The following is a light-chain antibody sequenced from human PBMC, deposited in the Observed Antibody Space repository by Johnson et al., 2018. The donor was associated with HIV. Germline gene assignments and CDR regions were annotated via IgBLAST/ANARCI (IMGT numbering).Light chain of an antibody. Sequence: QSVLTQPPSVSAAPGQKVTISCSGSSSNIGNNYVSWYQQLPGTAPKLLIYENNKRPSGIPDRFSGSKSGTSATLGITGLQTGDEAGYYCGTWDSSLSAYVCVTGTKVTVL. J-gene: IGLJ1*01. CDR3: GTWDSSLSAYV. V-gene: IGLV1-51*02. CDR1: SSNIGNNY. CDR2: ENN.